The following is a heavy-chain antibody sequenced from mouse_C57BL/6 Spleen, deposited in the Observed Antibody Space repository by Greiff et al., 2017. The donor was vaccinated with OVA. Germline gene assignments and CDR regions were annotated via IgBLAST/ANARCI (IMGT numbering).Heavy chain of an antibody. D-gene: IGHD6-1*01. J-gene: IGHJ4*01. CDR2: ISNGGGST. Sequence: EVKLMESGGGLVQPGGSLKLSCAASGFTFSDYYMYWVRQTPEKRLEWVAYISNGGGSTYYPDTVKGRFTISRDNAKNTLYLQMSRLKSEDTAMYYCARHSPYYAMDYWGQGTSVTVSS. V-gene: IGHV5-12*01. CDR1: GFTFSDYY. CDR3: ARHSPYYAMDY.